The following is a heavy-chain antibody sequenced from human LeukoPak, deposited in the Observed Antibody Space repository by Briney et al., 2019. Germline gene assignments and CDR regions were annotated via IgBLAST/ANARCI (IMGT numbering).Heavy chain of an antibody. Sequence: GTSLRLSCAASGFTFRSYGMHWVRQAPGKGLEWVAVILYDGSKIYYADSVKGRFTISRDNSKNTLYLQMNSLRAEDTAVYYCARGGAAADAFDIWGQGTMVTVSS. D-gene: IGHD6-13*01. CDR2: ILYDGSKI. V-gene: IGHV3-30*03. CDR1: GFTFRSYG. CDR3: ARGGAAADAFDI. J-gene: IGHJ3*02.